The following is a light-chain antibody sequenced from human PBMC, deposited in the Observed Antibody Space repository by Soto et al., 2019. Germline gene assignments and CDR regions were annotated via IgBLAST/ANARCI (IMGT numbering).Light chain of an antibody. Sequence: QSALTQPASVPGSPGESITISCTGTSSDVGAYNYVSWYQQHPGKVPKVMIFDVSSRPSGVSNRFSGSKSGNTASLTISGLQTEDEADYYCSSYTTSRNVVFGGGTKLTVL. CDR3: SSYTTSRNVV. CDR1: SSDVGAYNY. V-gene: IGLV2-14*03. J-gene: IGLJ2*01. CDR2: DVS.